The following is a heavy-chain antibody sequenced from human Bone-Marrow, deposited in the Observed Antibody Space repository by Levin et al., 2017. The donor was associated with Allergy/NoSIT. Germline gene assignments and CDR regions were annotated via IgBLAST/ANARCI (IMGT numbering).Heavy chain of an antibody. CDR2: IIPIFGTA. CDR3: ARDPGVVVTAIGTGTFDY. D-gene: IGHD2-21*02. CDR1: GGTFSSYA. J-gene: IGHJ4*02. V-gene: IGHV1-69*13. Sequence: SVKVSCKASGGTFSSYAISWVRQAPGQGLEWMGGIIPIFGTANYAQKFQGRVTITADASTSTAYMELSSLRSEDTAVYYCARDPGVVVTAIGTGTFDYWGQGTLVTVSS.